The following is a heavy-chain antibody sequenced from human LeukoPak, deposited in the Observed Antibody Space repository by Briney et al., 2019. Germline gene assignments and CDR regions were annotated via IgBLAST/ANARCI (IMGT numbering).Heavy chain of an antibody. CDR1: AFTFSNYW. CDR3: ATYKSINGREFQH. D-gene: IGHD2-8*01. Sequence: GGSMRLSCEVYAFTFSNYWMSWVRQAPGRGREWVANVKQDGSEKYYVDSVKGRFTISRDNAKNSLYLQMNSLRVEDTAIYYCATYKSINGREFQHWGQGTLVTVSS. J-gene: IGHJ1*01. V-gene: IGHV3-7*01. CDR2: VKQDGSEK.